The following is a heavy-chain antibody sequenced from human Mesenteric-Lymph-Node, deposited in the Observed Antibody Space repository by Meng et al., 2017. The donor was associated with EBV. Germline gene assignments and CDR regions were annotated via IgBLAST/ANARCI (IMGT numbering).Heavy chain of an antibody. V-gene: IGHV1-3*04. J-gene: IGHJ4*02. CDR3: ARVEVGITSGDY. D-gene: IGHD2-21*01. Sequence: QVQVVQSGAEVKKPGASVKVSCKASGYTFISYIIHWVRQAPGQRLEWMGRINTGNGDTKYSQKFQGRVTITRDTSANTAFMELTSLRSEDTAVYYCARVEVGITSGDYWGQGTLVTVSS. CDR2: INTGNGDT. CDR1: GYTFISYI.